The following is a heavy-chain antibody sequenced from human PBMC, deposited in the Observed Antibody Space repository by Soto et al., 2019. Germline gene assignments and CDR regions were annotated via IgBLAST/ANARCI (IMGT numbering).Heavy chain of an antibody. CDR3: SKNNVAPAFVGFEY. V-gene: IGHV3-53*01. CDR2: LYSGGKS. D-gene: IGHD2-2*01. Sequence: GGSLRLSCAASGFNFDNSYMSWVRQAPGKGLEWVAILYSGGKSYYAESVRGRFTISRDISKNTLDLQMNRLTADDTAVYYCSKNNVAPAFVGFEYWGQGTLVTVSS. CDR1: GFNFDNSY. J-gene: IGHJ4*02.